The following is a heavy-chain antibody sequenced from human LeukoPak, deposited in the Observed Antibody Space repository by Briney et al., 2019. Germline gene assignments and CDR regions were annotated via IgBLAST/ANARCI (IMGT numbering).Heavy chain of an antibody. CDR3: ARSYSGSYEFDY. CDR2: IYSGGST. CDR1: GFTFSSYT. D-gene: IGHD1-26*01. Sequence: GGSLRLSCAASGFTFSSYTMSWVRQAPGKGLEWVSVIYSGGSTYYADSVKGRFTISRDNSKNTLYLQMNSLRAEDTAVYYCARSYSGSYEFDYWGQGTLVIVSS. J-gene: IGHJ4*02. V-gene: IGHV3-53*01.